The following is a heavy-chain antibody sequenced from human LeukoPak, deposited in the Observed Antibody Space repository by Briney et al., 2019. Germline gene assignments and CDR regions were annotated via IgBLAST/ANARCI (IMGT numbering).Heavy chain of an antibody. J-gene: IGHJ3*01. Sequence: GGSLRLSCAASGFTFSSYDMNWVRQAPGKGLEWVSFISTSGSIIYYTDSVKGRFTISRDNSKNSLYLQMNSLRAEDTAVYYCAARAGADWGQGTMVTVSS. D-gene: IGHD6-19*01. CDR1: GFTFSSYD. CDR2: ISTSGSII. V-gene: IGHV3-48*03. CDR3: AARAGAD.